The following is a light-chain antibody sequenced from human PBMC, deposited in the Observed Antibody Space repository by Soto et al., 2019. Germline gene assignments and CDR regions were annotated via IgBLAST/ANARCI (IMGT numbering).Light chain of an antibody. J-gene: IGKJ5*01. CDR3: QQRSNWPIT. Sequence: EIVLTQSPATLSLSPGERATLSCRASQSVSSYLGWYQQKPGQTPRLLIYDASNRATGIPARFSVSGSGTDFTLAISSLEPEDFAVYYCQQRSNWPITFGQGTRLEIK. CDR1: QSVSSY. V-gene: IGKV3-11*01. CDR2: DAS.